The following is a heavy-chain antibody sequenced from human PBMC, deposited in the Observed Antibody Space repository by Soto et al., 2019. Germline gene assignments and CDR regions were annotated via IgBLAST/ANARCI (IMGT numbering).Heavy chain of an antibody. CDR2: INPYSGGT. CDR1: GYTFTGYY. Sequence: QVQLVQSGAEVKKPGASVKVSCKASGYTFTGYYMHWVRQAPGQGLEWMGWINPYSGGTNYAQKFQGRVTMARDTSISTAYMELSRLRSDDTAVYYCARAGDTAMAWPLGDYWGQGTLVTVSS. J-gene: IGHJ4*02. CDR3: ARAGDTAMAWPLGDY. V-gene: IGHV1-2*02. D-gene: IGHD5-18*01.